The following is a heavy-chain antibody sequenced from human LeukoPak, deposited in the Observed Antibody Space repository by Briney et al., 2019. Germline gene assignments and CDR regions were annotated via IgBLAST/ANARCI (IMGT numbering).Heavy chain of an antibody. CDR1: GYTFTGYY. J-gene: IGHJ4*02. CDR3: ARDAAPYYHDSSGYKDS. Sequence: GASVKVSCKASGYTFTGYYMHWVRQAPGQGLEWVGWINPNSGGTNYAQKFQGRVTMTRDTSISTAYMELSRLRSDDTAVYYCARDAAPYYHDSSGYKDSWGQGTLVTVS. D-gene: IGHD3-22*01. CDR2: INPNSGGT. V-gene: IGHV1-2*02.